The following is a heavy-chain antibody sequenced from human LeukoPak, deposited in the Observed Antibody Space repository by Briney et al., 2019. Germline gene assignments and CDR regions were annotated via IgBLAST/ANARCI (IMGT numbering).Heavy chain of an antibody. CDR2: INHSGST. CDR3: ARVPDYYDSSGQGIDY. V-gene: IGHV4-34*01. CDR1: GGSISGYY. Sequence: SETLSLTCSVSGGSISGYYWSWIRQPPGKGLEWIGEINHSGSTNYNPSLKSRVTISVDTSKNQFSLKLSSVTAEDTAVYYCARVPDYYDSSGQGIDYWGQGTLVTVSS. D-gene: IGHD3-22*01. J-gene: IGHJ4*02.